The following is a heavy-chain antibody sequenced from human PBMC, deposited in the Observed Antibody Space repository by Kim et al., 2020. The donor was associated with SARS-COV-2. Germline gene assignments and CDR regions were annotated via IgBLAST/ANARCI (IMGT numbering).Heavy chain of an antibody. J-gene: IGHJ2*01. D-gene: IGHD1-26*01. V-gene: IGHV1-69*04. CDR2: IIPILGIA. Sequence: SVKVSCKASGGTFSSYAISWVRQAPGQGLEWMGRIIPILGIANYAQKFQGRVTITADKSTSTAYMELSSLRSEDTAVYYCARDRIDYLSRGWSYYREDYWYFDLWGRGTLVTVSS. CDR3: ARDRIDYLSRGWSYYREDYWYFDL. CDR1: GGTFSSYA.